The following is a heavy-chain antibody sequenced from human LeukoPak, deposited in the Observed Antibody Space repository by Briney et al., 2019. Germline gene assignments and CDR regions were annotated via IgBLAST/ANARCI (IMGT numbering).Heavy chain of an antibody. CDR1: GYTFTSYE. D-gene: IGHD3-22*01. CDR2: MNPNSGDT. Sequence: ASVKVSCKASGYTFTSYEINWVRQATGQGLEWMGWMNPNSGDTAYAQKFQGRITMTRSTSISTAYMELSSLRSEDTAMYYCARGLGTYDSDDLTWPMIPFWGQGTLVTVSS. CDR3: ARGLGTYDSDDLTWPMIPF. V-gene: IGHV1-8*01. J-gene: IGHJ4*02.